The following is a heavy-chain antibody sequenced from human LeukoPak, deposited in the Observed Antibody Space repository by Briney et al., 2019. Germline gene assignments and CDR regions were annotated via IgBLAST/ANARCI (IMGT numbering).Heavy chain of an antibody. V-gene: IGHV4-34*01. CDR2: INHSGST. CDR1: GGSFSGYY. CDR3: ARDYYDSSGYYYADY. D-gene: IGHD3-22*01. J-gene: IGHJ4*02. Sequence: SETLSLTCAVYGGSFSGYYRSWIRQPPGKGLEWIGEINHSGSTNYNPSLKSRVTISVDTSKNQFSLKLSSVTAADTAVYYCARDYYDSSGYYYADYWGQGTLVTVSS.